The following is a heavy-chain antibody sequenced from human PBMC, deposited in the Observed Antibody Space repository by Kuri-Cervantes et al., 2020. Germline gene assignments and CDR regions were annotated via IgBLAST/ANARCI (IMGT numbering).Heavy chain of an antibody. CDR3: AAWSATATHH. CDR2: ISGSGGST. J-gene: IGHJ5*02. CDR1: GFTFSSYA. D-gene: IGHD2-15*01. Sequence: SCAASGFTFSSYAMSWVRQAPGKGLEWVSAISGSGGSTYYADSVKGRFTISRDNAKNSLYLQMNSLRAEDTGVYYCAAWSATATHHWGQGTLVTVSS. V-gene: IGHV3-23*01.